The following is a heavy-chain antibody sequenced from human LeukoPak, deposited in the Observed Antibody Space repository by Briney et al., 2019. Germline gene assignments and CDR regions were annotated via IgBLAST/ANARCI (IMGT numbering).Heavy chain of an antibody. CDR2: INHSGST. Sequence: SETLSLTCTVYGGSFSDYYWSWIRQSPGRGLEWIGEINHSGSTNYNSSLKSRVTILVDTTDSQFSLRLNSLTAADTAVYYCARRVRGVNDAFDIWGQGTKVTVSS. D-gene: IGHD3-10*01. J-gene: IGHJ3*02. CDR1: GGSFSDYY. CDR3: ARRVRGVNDAFDI. V-gene: IGHV4-34*01.